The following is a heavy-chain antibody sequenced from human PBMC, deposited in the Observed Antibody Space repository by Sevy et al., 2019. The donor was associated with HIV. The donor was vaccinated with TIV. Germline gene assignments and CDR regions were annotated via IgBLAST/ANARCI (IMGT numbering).Heavy chain of an antibody. Sequence: GGSLRLSCAASGFTFSSYAMSWVSQAPGKGLEWVSAISGSGGSTYYADSVKGRFTISRDNSKNTLYLQMNSLRAEDTAVYYCAKDPGIRGVKPYYFDYWGQGTLVTVSS. CDR2: ISGSGGST. V-gene: IGHV3-23*01. CDR3: AKDPGIRGVKPYYFDY. CDR1: GFTFSSYA. D-gene: IGHD3-10*01. J-gene: IGHJ4*02.